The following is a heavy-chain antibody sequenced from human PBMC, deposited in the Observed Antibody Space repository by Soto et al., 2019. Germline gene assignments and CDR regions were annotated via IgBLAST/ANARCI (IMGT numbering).Heavy chain of an antibody. V-gene: IGHV2-5*02. CDR3: AHRKMDPDNSCYYYGYYFDY. Sequence: SGPTLVNPTQTLTLTCTFSGFSLSTSGVGVGWIRQPPGKALEWLALIYWDGDKRYSPSLKSRLTITKDTSKNQVVLTMTNMDPVDTATYYCAHRKMDPDNSCYYYGYYFDYWGQGTLDTGSS. D-gene: IGHD3-22*01. J-gene: IGHJ4*02. CDR1: GFSLSTSGVG. CDR2: IYWDGDK.